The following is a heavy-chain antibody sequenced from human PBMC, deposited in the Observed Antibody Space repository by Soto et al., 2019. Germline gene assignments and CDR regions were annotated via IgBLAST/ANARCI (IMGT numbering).Heavy chain of an antibody. CDR1: GFTFSSYS. CDR2: ISSSSSYI. Sequence: EVQLVESGGGLVKPGGSLRLSCAASGFTFSSYSMNWVRQAPGKGLEWVSSISSSSSYIYYADSVKGRFTISRDNAKNSLYLQMNSLRAEDTAVYYWARAGSGVCGMYYFDNWGQGTLVTVSS. J-gene: IGHJ4*02. V-gene: IGHV3-21*01. CDR3: ARAGSGVCGMYYFDN. D-gene: IGHD1-26*01.